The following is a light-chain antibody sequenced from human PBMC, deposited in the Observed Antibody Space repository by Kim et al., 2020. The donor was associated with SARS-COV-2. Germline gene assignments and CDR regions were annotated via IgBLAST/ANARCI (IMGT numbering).Light chain of an antibody. CDR3: QQYNTYPFT. Sequence: DIQLTQSPSSLSASVGDRVTITCRASQPVSSWLAWYQQRPEKAPKSLIYAASSLHTGVPSRFSGRGSGTDFTLTISDLQPEDFATYYCQQYNTYPFTFGPGTKVHIQ. V-gene: IGKV1D-16*01. CDR2: AAS. J-gene: IGKJ3*01. CDR1: QPVSSW.